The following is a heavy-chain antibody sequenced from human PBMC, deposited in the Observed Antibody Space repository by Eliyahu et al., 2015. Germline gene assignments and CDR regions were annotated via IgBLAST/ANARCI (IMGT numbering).Heavy chain of an antibody. Sequence: EVQLVESGGGLVKPGGSLRLSCXASGFAFXXYTMNGVRQXPGKGXEWVSSISSSSSYIYYADSVKGRFTISRDNAKNSLYLQMNSLRAEDTAVYYCASPYCSGGSCYPDGDAFDIWGQGTMVTVSS. CDR2: ISSSSSYI. D-gene: IGHD2-15*01. V-gene: IGHV3-21*01. CDR3: ASPYCSGGSCYPDGDAFDI. J-gene: IGHJ3*02. CDR1: GFAFXXYT.